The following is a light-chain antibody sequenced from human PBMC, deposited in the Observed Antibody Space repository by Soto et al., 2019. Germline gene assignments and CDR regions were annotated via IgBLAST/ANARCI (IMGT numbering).Light chain of an antibody. Sequence: EIVLTQSPGTLSLSPGERATLSCSASQSVSSSYLAWYQQRPGQAPRLLIYGASNRATGIPDMFSGRGSGTDFTLTISRLEPEDCAVYFCQQYGNTPLTFGGGTKVEIK. V-gene: IGKV3-20*01. CDR1: QSVSSSY. CDR2: GAS. CDR3: QQYGNTPLT. J-gene: IGKJ4*01.